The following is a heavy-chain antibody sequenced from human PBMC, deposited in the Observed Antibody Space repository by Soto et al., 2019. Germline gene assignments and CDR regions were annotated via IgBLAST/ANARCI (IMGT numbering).Heavy chain of an antibody. CDR2: IYYSGST. D-gene: IGHD3-9*01. Sequence: SETLSLTCTVSGGSISSGGYYWSWIRQHPGKGLEWIGYIYYSGSTYYNPSLKSRVTISVDTSKNQFSLKLSSVTTADTAVYYCARSDYDILSYYFDYWGQGTLVTVSS. J-gene: IGHJ4*02. CDR1: GGSISSGGYY. V-gene: IGHV4-31*03. CDR3: ARSDYDILSYYFDY.